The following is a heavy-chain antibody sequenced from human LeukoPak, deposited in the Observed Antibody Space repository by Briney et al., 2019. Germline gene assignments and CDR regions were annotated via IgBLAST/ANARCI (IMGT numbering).Heavy chain of an antibody. Sequence: GEALKISYKGSGYSFTSYWISWGRPMPGKGLGWMGRIDPSDSYTNYSPSFQGHVTISADKSISTAYLQWSSLKASDTAMYYCAKHRLGYCSSTSCYGRSPFDPWGQGTLVTVSS. CDR2: IDPSDSYT. CDR1: GYSFTSYW. V-gene: IGHV5-10-1*01. D-gene: IGHD2-2*01. J-gene: IGHJ5*02. CDR3: AKHRLGYCSSTSCYGRSPFDP.